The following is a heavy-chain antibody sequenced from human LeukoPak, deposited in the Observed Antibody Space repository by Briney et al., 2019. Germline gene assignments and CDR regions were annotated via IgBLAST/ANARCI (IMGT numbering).Heavy chain of an antibody. CDR2: IYLNGGST. Sequence: GGALRISCAASGFTFYDYGMSWVRQAPGKGLELGSGIYLNGGSTGYADSVKGRFTIPRDNAKNSLYLQMNSLRAEDTALYYCATMRPYNWNYVDGSLDYWGQGTLVTVSS. CDR1: GFTFYDYG. D-gene: IGHD1-7*01. CDR3: ATMRPYNWNYVDGSLDY. V-gene: IGHV3-20*04. J-gene: IGHJ4*02.